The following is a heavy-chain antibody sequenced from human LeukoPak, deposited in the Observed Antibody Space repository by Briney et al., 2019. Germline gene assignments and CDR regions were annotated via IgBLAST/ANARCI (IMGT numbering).Heavy chain of an antibody. V-gene: IGHV4-34*01. CDR3: TRMTTGHDY. CDR2: INHSGYT. J-gene: IGHJ4*02. D-gene: IGHD4-17*01. CDR1: GVSFDDYY. Sequence: SDTLSLTCAVSGVSFDDYYWSWVRQTPGTGLEWIGEINHSGYTNDNPSLKSRVTLSIDTSRKQFSPNLRSVTVADAGTYYCTRMTTGHDYWGQGTLVTVSS.